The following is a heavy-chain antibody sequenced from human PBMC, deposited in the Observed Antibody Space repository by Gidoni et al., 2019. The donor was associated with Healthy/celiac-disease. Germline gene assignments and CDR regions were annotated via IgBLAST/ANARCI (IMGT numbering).Heavy chain of an antibody. CDR2: IYSGGST. J-gene: IGHJ4*02. CDR3: ARANYGDYHFDY. D-gene: IGHD4-17*01. Sequence: EVQLVESGGGLVQPGGSLRLSCAASGFTVSSNYMSWVRQAPGKGLEWVSVIYSGGSTYYADSVKGRFTISRDNSKNTLYLQMNSLRAEDTAVYYCARANYGDYHFDYWGQGTLVTVSS. CDR1: GFTVSSNY. V-gene: IGHV3-66*01.